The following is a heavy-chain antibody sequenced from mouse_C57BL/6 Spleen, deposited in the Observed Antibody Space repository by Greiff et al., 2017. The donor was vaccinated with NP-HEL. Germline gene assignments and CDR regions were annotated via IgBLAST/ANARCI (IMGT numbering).Heavy chain of an antibody. Sequence: QVQLQQPGAELVRPGSSVKLSCKASGYTFTSYWMDWVKQRPGQGLEWIGNIYPSDSETHYNQKFKDKATLTVDKSSSTAYMQLSSLTSEDSAVYYCATMVTTDYAMDYWGQGTSVTVSS. D-gene: IGHD2-2*01. CDR3: ATMVTTDYAMDY. J-gene: IGHJ4*01. CDR2: IYPSDSET. CDR1: GYTFTSYW. V-gene: IGHV1-61*01.